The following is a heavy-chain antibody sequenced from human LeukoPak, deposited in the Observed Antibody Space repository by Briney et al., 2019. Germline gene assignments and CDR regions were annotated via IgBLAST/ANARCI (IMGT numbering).Heavy chain of an antibody. Sequence: SETLSLTCAVSGGSLSSGDYSWSWIRQPPGKGLEWIGEINHSGSTNYNPSLKSRVTISVDTSKNQFSLKLSSVTAADTAVYYCARGVSVLRYFDWLTYYFDYWGQGTLVTVSS. D-gene: IGHD3-9*01. CDR2: INHSGST. CDR3: ARGVSVLRYFDWLTYYFDY. CDR1: GGSLSSGDYS. J-gene: IGHJ4*02. V-gene: IGHV4-34*01.